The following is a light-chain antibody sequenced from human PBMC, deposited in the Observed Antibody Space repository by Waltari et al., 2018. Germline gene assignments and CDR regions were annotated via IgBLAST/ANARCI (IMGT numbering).Light chain of an antibody. CDR2: DNN. CDR1: SSHPGAGSR. V-gene: IGLV1-40*01. CDR3: QSFDSNLSGSV. J-gene: IGLJ2*01. Sequence: QSVLTQPPSVSGAPGQTVTISCPGPSSHPGAGSRLHLYQLLPGTAPKLPIHDNNNRPSGVPDRFSASTSAASASLAITGLQVEDEADYCCQSFDSNLSGSVFGGGTRLTVL.